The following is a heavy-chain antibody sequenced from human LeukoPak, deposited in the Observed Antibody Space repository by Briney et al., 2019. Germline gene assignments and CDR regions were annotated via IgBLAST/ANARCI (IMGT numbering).Heavy chain of an antibody. CDR2: IYSGGST. J-gene: IGHJ6*04. Sequence: GGSLRLSCAASGFTVSNNFMSWVRQAPGKGLEWVSVIYSGGSTYYADSVKGRFTISRDNSKNTLYLQMNSLRAEDTAVYYCARSDFGALLVDTAMDKYYYGMDVWGKGTTVTVSS. V-gene: IGHV3-53*01. D-gene: IGHD5-18*01. CDR1: GFTVSNNF. CDR3: ARSDFGALLVDTAMDKYYYGMDV.